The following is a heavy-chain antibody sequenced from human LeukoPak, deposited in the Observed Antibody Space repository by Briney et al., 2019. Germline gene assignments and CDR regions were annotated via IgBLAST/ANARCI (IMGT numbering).Heavy chain of an antibody. CDR3: ARDRVLYSSSWYAAY. CDR1: GYTFTGYY. J-gene: IGHJ4*02. CDR2: INPNSGGT. Sequence: ASVKVSCMASGYTFTGYYIHWVRQAPGQGLEWMGWINPNSGGTNYAQKFQGRVTMTRDTSISTAYMELSRLRSDDTAVYYCARDRVLYSSSWYAAYWGQGTLVTVSS. D-gene: IGHD6-13*01. V-gene: IGHV1-2*02.